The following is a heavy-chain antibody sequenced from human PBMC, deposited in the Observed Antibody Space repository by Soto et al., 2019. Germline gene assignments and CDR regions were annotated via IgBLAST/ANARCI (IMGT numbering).Heavy chain of an antibody. CDR1: GGTFSSYA. D-gene: IGHD1-26*01. J-gene: IGHJ3*02. Sequence: ASVKVSCKASGGTFSSYAISWVRQAPGQGLEWMGGIIPIFGTANYAQKFQGRVTITADKSTSTAYMELSSLRSEDTAVYYCARARSGSLDGDAFDIWGQGTMVTVS. V-gene: IGHV1-69*06. CDR2: IIPIFGTA. CDR3: ARARSGSLDGDAFDI.